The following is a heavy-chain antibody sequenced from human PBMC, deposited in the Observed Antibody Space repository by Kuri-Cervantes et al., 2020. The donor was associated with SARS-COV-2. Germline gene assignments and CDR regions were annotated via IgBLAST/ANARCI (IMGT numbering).Heavy chain of an antibody. D-gene: IGHD3-10*01. Sequence: SESLTLSCTVSGGSFSGYYWSWIRQPPGKGLEWIGYIYYSGGTNYNPSLKSRVTISVDTSKNQFSLKLSSVTAADTAVYYCATDSCYGAGSYYYYYYGMDDWGQGTTVTVSS. V-gene: IGHV4-59*01. CDR1: GGSFSGYY. CDR2: IYYSGGT. CDR3: ATDSCYGAGSYYYYYYGMDD. J-gene: IGHJ6*02.